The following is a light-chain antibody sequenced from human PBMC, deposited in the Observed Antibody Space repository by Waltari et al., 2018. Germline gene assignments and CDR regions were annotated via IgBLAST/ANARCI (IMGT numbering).Light chain of an antibody. Sequence: DIVMTQSPDSLAVSLGERVTINCKSSQSLLYSSNNKNYLAWYQQKPGQAPNLLIYWASTRESGVPNRFSGSGSGTDFTLTISGLQAEDVAVYYCQQHYSSPYSFGQGTKVEIK. CDR2: WAS. CDR1: QSLLYSSNNKNY. CDR3: QQHYSSPYS. V-gene: IGKV4-1*01. J-gene: IGKJ2*03.